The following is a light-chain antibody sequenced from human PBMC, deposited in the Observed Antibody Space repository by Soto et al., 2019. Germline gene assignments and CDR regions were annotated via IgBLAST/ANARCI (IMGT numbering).Light chain of an antibody. CDR2: DIN. J-gene: IGLJ3*02. V-gene: IGLV2-11*01. CDR1: SSDVGGHNY. Sequence: QSALTQPRSVSGSPGQSVTISCTGTSSDVGGHNYVSWCQQHPDKAPKLIIYDINKRPSGVPDRFSASKSGNTASLTISGLQGEDESDYYCCSYAGRYTWVFGGGTKVTVL. CDR3: CSYAGRYTWV.